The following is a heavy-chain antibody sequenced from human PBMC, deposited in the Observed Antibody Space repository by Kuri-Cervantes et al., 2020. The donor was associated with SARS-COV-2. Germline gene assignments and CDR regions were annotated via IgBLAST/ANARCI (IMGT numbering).Heavy chain of an antibody. CDR3: VRDGDHWNFDY. Sequence: GGSLRLSCAASGFTFSSYAMSWVRQAPGKGLVWVSRINPDGSYTNNADSVKGRFTLSRDNAKNMLFLQMNSLRAEDTAVYYCVRDGDHWNFDYWGQGTLVT. V-gene: IGHV3-74*01. CDR2: INPDGSYT. J-gene: IGHJ4*02. CDR1: GFTFSSYA. D-gene: IGHD1-1*01.